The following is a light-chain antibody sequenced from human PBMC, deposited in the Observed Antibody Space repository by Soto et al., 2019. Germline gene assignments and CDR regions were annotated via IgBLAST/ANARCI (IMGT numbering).Light chain of an antibody. CDR2: GAS. V-gene: IGKV3-20*01. J-gene: IGKJ4*01. CDR3: QQYGSPPLT. CDR1: QTVRSSY. Sequence: EIVLTQSPGTLSLSPGEGGTLSCRASQTVRSSYLASYQQKPGQAPRLLIYGASSRAAGTPDRFSGSGFGTQFTLTISRLEPEDFAVYYCQQYGSPPLTFGGGTKVEIK.